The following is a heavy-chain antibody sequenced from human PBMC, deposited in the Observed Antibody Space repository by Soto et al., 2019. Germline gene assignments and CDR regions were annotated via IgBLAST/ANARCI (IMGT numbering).Heavy chain of an antibody. CDR1: GYTFTSYG. CDR2: ISAYNGNT. CDR3: ARDSRRGIAGPNDAFDI. Sequence: QVQLVQSGAEVKKPGASVKVSCKASGYTFTSYGISWVRQAPGQGLERMGWISAYNGNTNYAQKLQGRVTMTTDTSTSTAYMELRSLRSDDTAVYYCARDSRRGIAGPNDAFDIWGQGTMVTVSS. D-gene: IGHD6-13*01. J-gene: IGHJ3*02. V-gene: IGHV1-18*01.